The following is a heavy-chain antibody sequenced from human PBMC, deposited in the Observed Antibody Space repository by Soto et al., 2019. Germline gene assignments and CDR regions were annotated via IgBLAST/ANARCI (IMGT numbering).Heavy chain of an antibody. D-gene: IGHD1-26*01. CDR3: ARQWELGY. V-gene: IGHV3-48*01. Sequence: PGGSLRLSCAASGFTFSSYSMNWVRQAPGKGLEWVSYISSSSSTIYYADSVKGRFTISRDNAKNSLYLQMNSLRAEDTAVYYCARQWELGYWGQGTLVTVSS. CDR2: ISSSSSTI. CDR1: GFTFSSYS. J-gene: IGHJ4*02.